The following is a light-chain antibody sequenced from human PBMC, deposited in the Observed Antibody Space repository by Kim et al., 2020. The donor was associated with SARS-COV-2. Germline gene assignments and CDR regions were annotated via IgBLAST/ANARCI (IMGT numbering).Light chain of an antibody. CDR1: SLRSYY. CDR2: GKN. CDR3: NSRVSSVNRV. V-gene: IGLV3-19*01. Sequence: SSELTQDPAVSVALGQTVRITCQGDSLRSYYASWYQQKPGQAPVLVIYGKNNRPSGIPDRFSGSSSGNTASLTITGAQAEDEADYYCNSRVSSVNRVFGG. J-gene: IGLJ3*02.